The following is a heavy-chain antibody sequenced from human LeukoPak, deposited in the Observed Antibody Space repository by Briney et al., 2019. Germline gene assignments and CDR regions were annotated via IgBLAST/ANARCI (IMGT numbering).Heavy chain of an antibody. CDR1: GGSFSGYY. Sequence: SETLSHTCAVYGGSFSGYYWSWIRQPPGKGLEWIGEINHSGSTNYNPSLKSRVTISVDTSKNQFSLKLSSVTAADTAVYYCASRYDPSYYDSSGYYFLGQGTLVTVSS. J-gene: IGHJ4*02. D-gene: IGHD3-22*01. V-gene: IGHV4-34*01. CDR2: INHSGST. CDR3: ASRYDPSYYDSSGYYF.